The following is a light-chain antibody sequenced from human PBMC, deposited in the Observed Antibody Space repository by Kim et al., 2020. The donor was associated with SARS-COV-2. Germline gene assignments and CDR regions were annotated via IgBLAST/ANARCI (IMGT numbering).Light chain of an antibody. J-gene: IGKJ1*01. CDR1: QSVSNNY. CDR3: QQDSSSPRT. V-gene: IGKV3-20*01. CDR2: GAS. Sequence: EIVLTQSPGTLSLSPGERATLSCRASQSVSNNYLAWYQQKAGQAPRLLIYGASSGATGIPDRFSGSGSGTDFTLTISRLEPEDFAVYYCQQDSSSPRTFGQGTKVDIK.